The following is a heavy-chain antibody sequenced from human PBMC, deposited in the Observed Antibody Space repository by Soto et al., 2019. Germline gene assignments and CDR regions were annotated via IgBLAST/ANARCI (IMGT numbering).Heavy chain of an antibody. CDR1: GFSLSTSGVG. CDR3: AHKLAYYDFWSGYYKGDYFDY. CDR2: IYWDDDK. D-gene: IGHD3-3*01. Sequence: QITLKESGPPLVKPAQTLTLTCTFSGFSLSTSGVGVGWIRQPPGKALEWLAPIYWDDDKRYSPSLKSWLTIAKDTSKNQVVLTMSNMDAVDTATYYCAHKLAYYDFWSGYYKGDYFDYWGQGTLVTVSS. J-gene: IGHJ4*02. V-gene: IGHV2-5*02.